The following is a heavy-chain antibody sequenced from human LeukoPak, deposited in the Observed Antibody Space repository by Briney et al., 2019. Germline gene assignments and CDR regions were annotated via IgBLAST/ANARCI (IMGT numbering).Heavy chain of an antibody. CDR3: AHRRPLPQNDAFDI. CDR1: GFSLSTSGVG. J-gene: IGHJ3*02. D-gene: IGHD5/OR15-5a*01. V-gene: IGHV2-5*01. Sequence: SGPTLVNPTQTLTLTCTLSGFSLSTSGVGVGWIRQPPGKALEWLALIYWNDDKRYSPSLKSRLTITKDTSKNQVVLTMTNMDPVDTATYYCAHRRPLPQNDAFDIWGQGTMVTVSS. CDR2: IYWNDDK.